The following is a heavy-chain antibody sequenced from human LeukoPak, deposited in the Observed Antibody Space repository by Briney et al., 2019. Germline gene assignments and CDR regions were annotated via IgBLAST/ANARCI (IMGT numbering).Heavy chain of an antibody. J-gene: IGHJ6*02. Sequence: PSGTLSLTCTVSGGSISSYHWSWIRQPPGKGLEWIGYIYYSGSTNYNPSLKSRVTISVDTSKNQFSLKLSSVTAADTAVYYCARTSLRSLYGMDVWGQGTTVTVSS. CDR2: IYYSGST. CDR1: GGSISSYH. D-gene: IGHD2-15*01. CDR3: ARTSLRSLYGMDV. V-gene: IGHV4-59*08.